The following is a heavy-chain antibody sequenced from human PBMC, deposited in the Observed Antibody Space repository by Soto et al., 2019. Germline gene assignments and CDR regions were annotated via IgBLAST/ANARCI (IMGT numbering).Heavy chain of an antibody. CDR2: IYPSSSST. D-gene: IGHD4-17*01. CDR1: GFTFTNYR. V-gene: IGHV1-46*03. CDR3: ARHDSGDPYNDFHM. J-gene: IGHJ3*02. Sequence: ASVKVSCKTSGFTFTNYRVHWVRQAPGQGLEWMGIIYPSSSSTTYAQKFKGRVTMTRDTSTSTVYMELSSLRSGDTALYYCARHDSGDPYNDFHMWGQGTMVTVSS.